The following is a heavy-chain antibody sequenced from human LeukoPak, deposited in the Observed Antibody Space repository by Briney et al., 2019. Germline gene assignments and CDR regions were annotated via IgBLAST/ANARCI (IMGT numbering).Heavy chain of an antibody. CDR2: ISSSSSYI. Sequence: PGGSLRLSCAASGFTFSSYSMNWVRQAPGKGLEWVSSISSSSSYIYYADSVKGRFTISRDNTKNSLYLQMNSLGAEDTAVYYCARASGDMIVLNWFDPWGQGTLVTVSS. CDR3: ARASGDMIVLNWFDP. V-gene: IGHV3-21*01. D-gene: IGHD3-22*01. J-gene: IGHJ5*02. CDR1: GFTFSSYS.